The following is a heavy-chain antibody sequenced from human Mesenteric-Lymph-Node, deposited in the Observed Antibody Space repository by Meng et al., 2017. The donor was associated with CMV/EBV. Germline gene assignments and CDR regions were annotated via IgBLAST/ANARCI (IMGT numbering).Heavy chain of an antibody. CDR1: GGSVSSGSYY. CDR3: ARTQLGIEGDSYYYYGMDV. D-gene: IGHD7-27*01. V-gene: IGHV4-61*01. CDR2: IYYSGST. J-gene: IGHJ6*02. Sequence: GSLRLSCTVSGGSVSSGSYYWSWIRQPPGKGLEWIGYIYYSGSTNYNPSLKSRVTLSVDTSKNQFSLKLSSVTAADTAVYYCARTQLGIEGDSYYYYGMDVWGQGTTVTVSS.